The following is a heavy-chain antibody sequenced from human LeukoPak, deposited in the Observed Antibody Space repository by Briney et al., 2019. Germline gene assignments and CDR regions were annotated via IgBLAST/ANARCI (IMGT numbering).Heavy chain of an antibody. CDR3: ARDAQISAAAYYFDY. CDR2: ISTDGRDI. J-gene: IGHJ4*02. Sequence: GGSLRLSCAASGFIFSRYPMHWVRQAPGKGLEWVTVISTDGRDIKYADSVKGRFTISRDSSKNTVSLQMNSLRDDDTAVYYCARDAQISAAAYYFDYWGQGTLVTVSS. D-gene: IGHD6-13*01. V-gene: IGHV3-30*04. CDR1: GFIFSRYP.